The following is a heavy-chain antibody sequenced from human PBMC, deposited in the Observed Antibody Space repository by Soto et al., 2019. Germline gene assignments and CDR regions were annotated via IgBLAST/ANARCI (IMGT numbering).Heavy chain of an antibody. CDR2: IDPSDSYT. D-gene: IGHD3-22*01. CDR3: AIDRDYYDSSGYLPHSFYYYYGMDV. V-gene: IGHV5-10-1*01. J-gene: IGHJ6*02. CDR1: GYSFTSYW. Sequence: SLKISCKGSGYSFTSYWISWVRQMPGKGLEWMGRIDPSDSYTNYSPSFQGHVTISADKSISTAYLQWSSLKASDTAMYYCAIDRDYYDSSGYLPHSFYYYYGMDVWSQGTTVTVSS.